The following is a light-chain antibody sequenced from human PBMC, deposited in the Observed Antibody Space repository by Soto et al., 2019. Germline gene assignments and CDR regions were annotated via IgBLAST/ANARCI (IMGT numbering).Light chain of an antibody. CDR2: DAS. CDR1: QSVSGY. V-gene: IGKV3-11*01. Sequence: EIVLTQSPATLSLSPGERASISCRASQSVSGYIAWYQLKPGQSPRLLIYDASNRATGIPARFSGSGSGTDFTLTISSLEPEDFAVYYCQQRSRWPVLTFGGGTKVDIK. CDR3: QQRSRWPVLT. J-gene: IGKJ4*01.